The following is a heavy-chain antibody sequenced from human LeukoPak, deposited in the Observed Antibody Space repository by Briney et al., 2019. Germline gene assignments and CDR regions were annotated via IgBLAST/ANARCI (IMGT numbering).Heavy chain of an antibody. CDR2: IRQDGSEN. Sequence: GGSLRLSCAASGFTFSSYWMSWVRQAPGKGLEWVANIRQDGSENYYVDSVKGRFTFSRDNAKNSLYLQMNSLRAEDTAVYYCARIDCSSAICYTWSFDYCGQGTLVTVSS. CDR1: GFTFSSYW. CDR3: ARIDCSSAICYTWSFDY. J-gene: IGHJ4*02. V-gene: IGHV3-7*03. D-gene: IGHD2-2*02.